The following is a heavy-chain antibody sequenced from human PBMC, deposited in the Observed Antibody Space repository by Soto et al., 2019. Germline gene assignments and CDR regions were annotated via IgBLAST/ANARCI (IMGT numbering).Heavy chain of an antibody. Sequence: PGGSLRLSCAASGFTVSSNYMSWVRQAPGKGLEWVSVIYSGGSTYYADSVKGRFTISRDNSKNTLYLQMNSLRAEDTAVYYCARDRGYDYPTFFYYGMDVWGQGTTVTVSS. D-gene: IGHD5-12*01. J-gene: IGHJ6*02. CDR3: ARDRGYDYPTFFYYGMDV. V-gene: IGHV3-66*01. CDR2: IYSGGST. CDR1: GFTVSSNY.